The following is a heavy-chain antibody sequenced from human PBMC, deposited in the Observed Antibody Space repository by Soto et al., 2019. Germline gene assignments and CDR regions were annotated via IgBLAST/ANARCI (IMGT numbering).Heavy chain of an antibody. V-gene: IGHV4-34*01. CDR1: GGSFSGYY. J-gene: IGHJ4*02. CDR3: ARGSSSSWYSSWGY. Sequence: ETLSLTCAVYGGSFSGYYWSWIRQPPGKGLEWIGEINHSGSTNYNPSLKSRVTISVDTSKNQFSLKLSSVTAADTAVYYCARGSSSSWYSSWGYWGQGTLVTVSS. D-gene: IGHD6-13*01. CDR2: INHSGST.